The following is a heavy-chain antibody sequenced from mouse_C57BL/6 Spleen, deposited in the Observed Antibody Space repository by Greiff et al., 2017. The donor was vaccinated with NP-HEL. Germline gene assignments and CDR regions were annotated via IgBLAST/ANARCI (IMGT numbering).Heavy chain of an antibody. V-gene: IGHV1-15*01. CDR2: IDPETGGT. CDR3: TRGDGNYFPWFAD. D-gene: IGHD2-1*01. J-gene: IGHJ3*01. Sequence: QVQLQQSGAELVRPGASVTLSCKASGYTFTDYEMHWVKQTPVHGLEWIGAIDPETGGTAFNQKFKGKAILTADKSSSTAYMELRSLTSEDSAVYYCTRGDGNYFPWFADWGQGTLVTVSA. CDR1: GYTFTDYE.